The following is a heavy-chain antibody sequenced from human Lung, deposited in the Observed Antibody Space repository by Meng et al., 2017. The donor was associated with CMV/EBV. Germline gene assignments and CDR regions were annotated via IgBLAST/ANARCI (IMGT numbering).Heavy chain of an antibody. CDR1: GFTFSSYS. CDR3: ARDTLTMVRGVWVY. V-gene: IGHV3-21*01. J-gene: IGHJ4*02. D-gene: IGHD3-10*01. Sequence: ESXKISXAASGFTFSSYSMNWVRQAPGKGLEWVSSISSSSSYIYYADSVKGRFTISRDNAKNSLYLQMNSLRAEDTAVYYCARDTLTMVRGVWVYWGQGTLVTVSS. CDR2: ISSSSSYI.